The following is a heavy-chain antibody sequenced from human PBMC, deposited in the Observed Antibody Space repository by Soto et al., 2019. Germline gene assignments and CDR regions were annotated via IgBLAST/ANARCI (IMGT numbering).Heavy chain of an antibody. D-gene: IGHD7-27*01. CDR1: GFNLRSYG. CDR2: IWYDGSNE. V-gene: IGHV3-33*01. Sequence: HPGGSLRLSCVASGFNLRSYGMHWFRQAPGKGPEWVAVIWYDGSNEKYADSVKGRFTISRDDSRNTLYLQMNSLRAEDTAVYYCARVYANWEWELPGFWGQGTRVSVSS. J-gene: IGHJ4*02. CDR3: ARVYANWEWELPGF.